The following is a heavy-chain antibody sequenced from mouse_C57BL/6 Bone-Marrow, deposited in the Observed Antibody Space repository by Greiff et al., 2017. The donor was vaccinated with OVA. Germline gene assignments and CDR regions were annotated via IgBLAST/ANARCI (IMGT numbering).Heavy chain of an antibody. Sequence: EVMLVESEGGLVQPGSSMKLSCTASGFTFSDYYMAWVRQVPEKGLEWVANINYDGSSTYYLDSLKGSFTISRDNAKNILYLPMGSLKSEDTATYYCARAHYGSSYPYAMDYWGQGTSVTVSA. CDR3: ARAHYGSSYPYAMDY. CDR2: INYDGSST. J-gene: IGHJ4*01. V-gene: IGHV5-16*01. D-gene: IGHD1-1*01. CDR1: GFTFSDYY.